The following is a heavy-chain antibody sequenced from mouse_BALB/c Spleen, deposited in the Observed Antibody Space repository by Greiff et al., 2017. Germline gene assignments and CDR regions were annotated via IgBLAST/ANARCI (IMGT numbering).Heavy chain of an antibody. V-gene: IGHV3-6*02. Sequence: EVKLQESGPGLVKPSQSLSLTCSVTGYSITSGYYWNWIRQFPGNKLEWMGYISYDGSNNYNPSLKNRISITRDTSKNQFFLKLNSVTTEDTATYYCARDGKGYAMDYWGQGTSVTASS. J-gene: IGHJ4*01. CDR3: ARDGKGYAMDY. D-gene: IGHD2-1*01. CDR1: GYSITSGYY. CDR2: ISYDGSN.